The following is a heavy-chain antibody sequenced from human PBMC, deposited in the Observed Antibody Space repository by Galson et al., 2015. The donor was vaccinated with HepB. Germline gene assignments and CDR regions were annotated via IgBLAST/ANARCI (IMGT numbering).Heavy chain of an antibody. CDR3: ARQHNNYYDSSGYFADDAFDI. D-gene: IGHD3-22*01. CDR2: IYPGDSDT. V-gene: IGHV5-51*01. J-gene: IGHJ3*02. Sequence: QSGAEVKKPGESLKISCKGSGYSFTSYWIGWVRQMPGKGLEWMGIIYPGDSDTRYSPSFQGQVTISADKSISTAYLQWSSLKASDTAMYYCARQHNNYYDSSGYFADDAFDIWGQGTMVTVSS. CDR1: GYSFTSYW.